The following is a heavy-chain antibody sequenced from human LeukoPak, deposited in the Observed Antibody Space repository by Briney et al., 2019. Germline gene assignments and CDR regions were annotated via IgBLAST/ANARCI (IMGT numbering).Heavy chain of an antibody. D-gene: IGHD1-20*01. CDR1: GGSSSSSNYY. J-gene: IGHJ6*02. CDR2: IYYSGST. CDR3: ARALRARITGTTASVYGMDV. Sequence: SETLSLTCAVSGGSSSSSNYYWDWIRQPPGKGLEWIGYIYYSGSTNYNPSLKSRVTISVDTSKNQFSLKLSSVTAADTAVYYCARALRARITGTTASVYGMDVWGQGTTVTVSS. V-gene: IGHV4-61*05.